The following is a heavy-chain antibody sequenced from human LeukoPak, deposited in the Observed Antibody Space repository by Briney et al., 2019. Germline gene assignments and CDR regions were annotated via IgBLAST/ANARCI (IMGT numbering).Heavy chain of an antibody. J-gene: IGHJ4*02. CDR1: GFTSFTFSNAW. D-gene: IGHD3-10*01. Sequence: PGGSLRLSCAASGFTSFTFSNAWMSWVRQAPGKGLEWVGRIKSKADGGTTDYAAPVKGRFTISRDDSKNTLYLQMNSLKAEDTAVYYCFTVRIIILRGAKEPVDYWGQGTLVTVSS. CDR2: IKSKADGGTT. CDR3: FTVRIIILRGAKEPVDY. V-gene: IGHV3-15*01.